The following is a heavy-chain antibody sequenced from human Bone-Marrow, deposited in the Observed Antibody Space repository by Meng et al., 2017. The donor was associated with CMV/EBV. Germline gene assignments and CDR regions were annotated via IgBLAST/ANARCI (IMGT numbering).Heavy chain of an antibody. Sequence: ESLKISCTVSGGSISSYYWSWIRQPPGKGLEWIGYIYYSGSTNYNPSLKSRVTISVDTSKNQFSLKLSSVTAADTAVYYCARTPIDGGYYGMDVWGRGTTVTVSS. J-gene: IGHJ6*02. CDR3: ARTPIDGGYYGMDV. CDR1: GGSISSYY. V-gene: IGHV4-59*01. D-gene: IGHD3-16*01. CDR2: IYYSGST.